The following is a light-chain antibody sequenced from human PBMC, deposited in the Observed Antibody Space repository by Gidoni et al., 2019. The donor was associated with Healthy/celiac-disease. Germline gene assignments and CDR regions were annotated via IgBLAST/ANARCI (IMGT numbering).Light chain of an antibody. CDR2: SNN. J-gene: IGLJ3*02. CDR1: RSNIGSNY. Sequence: QSVLTQPPSASGTPGQGVTISCSGSRSNIGSNYVYWYQRLPGTAPKLLIYSNNQRPSGVPDRLSGSKSGTSASLAISGLRSEDEADYYCAAWDDSLSGPVFGGGTKLTVL. V-gene: IGLV1-47*02. CDR3: AAWDDSLSGPV.